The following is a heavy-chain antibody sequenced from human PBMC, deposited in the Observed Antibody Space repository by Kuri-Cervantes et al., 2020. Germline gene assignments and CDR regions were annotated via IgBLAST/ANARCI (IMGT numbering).Heavy chain of an antibody. CDR1: GFTFSSYA. Sequence: GESLKISCAASGFTFSSYAMSWVSQAPGKGLEWVSSISSSSSYIYYADSVKGRFTISRDNAKNSLYLQMNSLRAEDTAVYYCARAQASAYGMEVWGKGTTVTVSS. CDR3: ARAQASAYGMEV. V-gene: IGHV3-21*01. CDR2: ISSSSSYI. J-gene: IGHJ6*04.